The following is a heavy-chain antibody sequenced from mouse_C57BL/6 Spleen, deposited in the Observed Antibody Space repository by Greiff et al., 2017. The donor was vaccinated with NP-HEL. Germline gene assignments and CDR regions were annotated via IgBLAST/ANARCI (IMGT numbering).Heavy chain of an antibody. CDR2: IYPGDGDT. D-gene: IGHD3-2*02. Sequence: SGPELVKPGASVKISCKASGYAFSSSWMNWVKQRPGKGLEWIGRIYPGDGDTNYNGKFKGKATLTADKSSSTAYMQLSSLTSEDSAVYFCARSLAQATFDYWGQGTTLTVSS. CDR3: ARSLAQATFDY. J-gene: IGHJ2*01. V-gene: IGHV1-82*01. CDR1: GYAFSSSW.